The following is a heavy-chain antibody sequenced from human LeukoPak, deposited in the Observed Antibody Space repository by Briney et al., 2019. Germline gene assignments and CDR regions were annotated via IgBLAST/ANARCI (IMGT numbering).Heavy chain of an antibody. Sequence: GGSLRLSCAASGFSFSTYEMHWVRQAPGKGLEWVSHITSSSYAYYADSVKGRFTISRDNARNSLYLQMNSLRAEDTAIYYCARDLAAPRGFFDYWGQGTLVTVSS. D-gene: IGHD6-6*01. CDR2: ITSSSYA. J-gene: IGHJ4*02. CDR3: ARDLAAPRGFFDY. V-gene: IGHV3-48*03. CDR1: GFSFSTYE.